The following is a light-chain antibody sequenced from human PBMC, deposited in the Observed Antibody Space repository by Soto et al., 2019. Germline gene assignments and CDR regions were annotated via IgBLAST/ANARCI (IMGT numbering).Light chain of an antibody. CDR2: GAS. CDR1: QSVSNN. Sequence: EIVMTQSPATLSVSPGQRATLSCRGSQSVSNNLAWYQQKPVQAPRLLIYGASTRATGIPARFSGSGSGTEFTLPISSLQPEDFAVYYCQQYNNWPTITFGQGTRLEIK. J-gene: IGKJ5*01. V-gene: IGKV3-15*01. CDR3: QQYNNWPTIT.